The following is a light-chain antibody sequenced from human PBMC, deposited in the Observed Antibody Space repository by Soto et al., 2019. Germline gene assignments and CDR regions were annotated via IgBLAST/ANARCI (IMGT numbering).Light chain of an antibody. CDR1: QSVSSY. CDR2: DAS. J-gene: IGKJ4*01. V-gene: IGKV3-11*01. CDR3: QQRSKWPPTPV. Sequence: EIVLTQSPATLSLSPGERATLSCRASQSVSSYLAWYQQKPGQAPRLLIYDASNRATGIPARFSGSGSGTDFAHTIWYLGARSFSVYYWQQRSKWPPTPVFGGGTKVEIK.